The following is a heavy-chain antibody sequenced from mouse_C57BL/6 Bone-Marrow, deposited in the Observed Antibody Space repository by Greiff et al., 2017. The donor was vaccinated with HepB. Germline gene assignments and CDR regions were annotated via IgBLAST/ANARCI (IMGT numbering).Heavy chain of an antibody. J-gene: IGHJ2*01. Sequence: EVKLQESGPGLVKPSQSLSLTCSVTGYSITSGYYWNWIRLLPGNKLEWIGYISYDGSNNYNPSLKNRISITHDTSKNQFFLKLNSVTSEDTATYYGGRGIAVWGQGTTLTVSS. CDR3: GRGIAV. CDR1: GYSITSGYY. CDR2: ISYDGSN. D-gene: IGHD6-1*01. V-gene: IGHV3-6*01.